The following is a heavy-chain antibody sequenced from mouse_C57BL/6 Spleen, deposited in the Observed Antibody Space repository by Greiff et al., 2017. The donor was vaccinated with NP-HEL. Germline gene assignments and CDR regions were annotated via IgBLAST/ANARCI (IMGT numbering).Heavy chain of an antibody. J-gene: IGHJ2*01. V-gene: IGHV3-6*01. D-gene: IGHD1-2*01. CDR2: ISYDGSN. Sequence: EVQLQQSGPGLVKPSQSLSLTCSVTGYSITSGYYWNWIRQFPGNKLEWMGYISYDGSNNYNPSLKNRISITRDTSKNQFFLKLNSVTTEDTATYYCARGYYGHGYWGQGTTLTVSS. CDR1: GYSITSGYY. CDR3: ARGYYGHGY.